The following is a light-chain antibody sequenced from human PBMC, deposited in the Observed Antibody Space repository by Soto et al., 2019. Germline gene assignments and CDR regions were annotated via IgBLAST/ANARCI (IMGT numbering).Light chain of an antibody. CDR1: SSDVGGYNY. Sequence: QSVLTQPASVSGSPGQSITISCPGTSSDVGGYNYVSWYQQHPGKAPKLMIYDVSNRPSGVSNSFSGSKSGNTASLTISGLQDEEEEEYYCRSYTSSSTPCYVLRTGTKVTVL. V-gene: IGLV2-14*01. J-gene: IGLJ1*01. CDR2: DVS. CDR3: RSYTSSSTPCYV.